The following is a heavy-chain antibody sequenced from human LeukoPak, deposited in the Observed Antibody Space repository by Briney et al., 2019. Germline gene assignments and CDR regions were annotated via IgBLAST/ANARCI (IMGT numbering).Heavy chain of an antibody. D-gene: IGHD3-10*01. J-gene: IGHJ4*02. V-gene: IGHV3-30-3*02. Sequence: GGSLRLSCAASGFTFSNYAMHWVRQAPGKGLEWVAVISFDGSDKYYTDSVRGRFTISRDNSKNTLYLQMNSLRAEDTAVYYCAKRASGSGTSLYYFDYWGQGTLVTVSS. CDR2: ISFDGSDK. CDR1: GFTFSNYA. CDR3: AKRASGSGTSLYYFDY.